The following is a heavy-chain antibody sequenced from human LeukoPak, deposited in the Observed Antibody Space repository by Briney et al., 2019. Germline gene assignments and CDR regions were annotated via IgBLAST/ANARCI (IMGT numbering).Heavy chain of an antibody. V-gene: IGHV3-30*18. CDR2: ISYHGSFQ. CDR3: AKEDWDNSAWYGRIEY. D-gene: IGHD6-19*01. CDR1: GFTFSTFG. Sequence: GRSLRLSCAASGFTFSTFGMHRVRQAPGKGLEWVAAISYHGSFQYYTDSVRGRFTISRDNSKNTLFLQMNSLTADDTALYYCAKEDWDNSAWYGRIEYWGQGTPVTVSS. J-gene: IGHJ4*02.